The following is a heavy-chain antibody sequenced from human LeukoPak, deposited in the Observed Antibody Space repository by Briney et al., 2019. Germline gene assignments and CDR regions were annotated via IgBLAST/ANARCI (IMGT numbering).Heavy chain of an antibody. CDR1: GFTFSTYA. CDR3: AKKYGSGSYNFDY. CDR2: IPSDGSNK. D-gene: IGHD3-10*01. J-gene: IGHJ4*02. V-gene: IGHV3-30*02. Sequence: PGGSLRLSCAASGFTFSTYAMHWVRQAPGKGLEWVAFIPSDGSNKYYTDSVKGRFTISRDNSKNTLYLQMNSLGAEDTAVYYCAKKYGSGSYNFDYWGQGTLVTVSS.